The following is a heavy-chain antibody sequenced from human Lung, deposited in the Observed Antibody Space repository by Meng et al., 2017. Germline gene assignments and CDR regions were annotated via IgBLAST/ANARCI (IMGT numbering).Heavy chain of an antibody. CDR1: GGSFSEYY. CDR3: ARGPTTMAHDFDY. D-gene: IGHD4-11*01. CDR2: INHSEST. J-gene: IGHJ4*02. V-gene: IGHV4-34*01. Sequence: QWGAGLFKPSETLSLTCVVSGGSFSEYYWNWIRQPPGKGLELIWEINHSESTTYNPSLESRATISVDTSQNNLSLKLSSVTAAYSAVYYCARGPTTMAHDFDYWGQGTLVTVSS.